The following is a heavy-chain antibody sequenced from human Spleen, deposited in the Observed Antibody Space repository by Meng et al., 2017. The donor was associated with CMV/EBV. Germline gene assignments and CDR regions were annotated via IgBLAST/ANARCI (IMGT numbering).Heavy chain of an antibody. CDR3: ARTSRLRYSRPRTPLYFDS. CDR2: INHGEVT. V-gene: IGHV4-34*01. CDR1: GSLDGNY. D-gene: IGHD4-11*01. J-gene: IGHJ4*02. Sequence: GSLDGNYWGWIRQSPERGLEWMGEINHGEVTNYNPSLKSRITISADTSKNQFSLRLTSVTAADTAVYYCARTSRLRYSRPRTPLYFDSWGQGTLVT.